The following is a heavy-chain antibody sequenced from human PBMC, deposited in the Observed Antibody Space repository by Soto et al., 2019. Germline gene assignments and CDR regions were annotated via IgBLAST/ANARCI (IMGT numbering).Heavy chain of an antibody. Sequence: QITLKESGPTLVKPTQTLTLTCTFSGFSLSTSGVGVGWIRQPPGKALEWLAVIYWDDDKRSSSSLKSRLTIIKDTSKNQVVITMTNMEPVDTATYYCAHHPYYGLGTYSFDYWGQGILVTVSS. V-gene: IGHV2-5*02. CDR3: AHHPYYGLGTYSFDY. J-gene: IGHJ4*02. CDR1: GFSLSTSGVG. D-gene: IGHD3-10*01. CDR2: IYWDDDK.